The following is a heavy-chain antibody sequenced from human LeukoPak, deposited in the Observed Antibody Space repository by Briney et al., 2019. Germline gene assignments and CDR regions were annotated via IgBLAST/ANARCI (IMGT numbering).Heavy chain of an antibody. V-gene: IGHV5-51*01. D-gene: IGHD3-22*01. Sequence: GESLKISCKGSGYSFTSYWIGLVRQIPRKGLEWMGIIYPGDSDTRYSPSFQGQVTISADKSISTAYLQWSSLKASDTAMYYCARVDSSGYYLHAFDIWGQGTMVTVSS. J-gene: IGHJ3*02. CDR3: ARVDSSGYYLHAFDI. CDR2: IYPGDSDT. CDR1: GYSFTSYW.